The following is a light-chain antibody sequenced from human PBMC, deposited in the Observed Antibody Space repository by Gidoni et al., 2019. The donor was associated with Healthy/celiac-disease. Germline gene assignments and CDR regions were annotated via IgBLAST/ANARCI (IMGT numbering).Light chain of an antibody. CDR3: QQYGRT. Sequence: EIVLTQSPGTLSLSPGERATLSCRASQSVSSSYLAWYQQKPGQAPRLLIYGASSRATGIPDRFSCSGSGTDFTLTISRLEPEDFAVYYCQQYGRTFGQGTKLEIK. CDR1: QSVSSSY. CDR2: GAS. J-gene: IGKJ2*01. V-gene: IGKV3-20*01.